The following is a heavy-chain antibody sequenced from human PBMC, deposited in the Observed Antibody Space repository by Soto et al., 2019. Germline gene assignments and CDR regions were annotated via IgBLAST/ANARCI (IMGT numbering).Heavy chain of an antibody. CDR3: ARGSDGWFRRGSGGRYGMDV. CDR1: GGTFSGYA. J-gene: IGHJ6*02. Sequence: SVKVSCKESGGTFSGYAISWVRQAPGQWLEWMGGIIPIFGTANYAQKFQGRVTITADKSTSTAYMELSSLRSEDTAVYYCARGSDGWFRRGSGGRYGMDVWGQGTTVTVSS. CDR2: IIPIFGTA. V-gene: IGHV1-69*06. D-gene: IGHD3-10*01.